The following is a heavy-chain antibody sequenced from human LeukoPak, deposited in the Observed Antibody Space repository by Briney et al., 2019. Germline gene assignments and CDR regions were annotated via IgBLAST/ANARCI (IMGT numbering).Heavy chain of an antibody. V-gene: IGHV1-69*01. CDR2: IIPIFGTA. J-gene: IGHJ3*02. CDR3: ARGPVIWFGELLSGAFDI. D-gene: IGHD3-10*01. CDR1: GGTFSSYA. Sequence: SVKVSCKASGGTFSSYAISWVRQAPGQGLEWMGGIIPIFGTANYAQKFQGRVTITADEPTSTAYMELSRLRSDDTAVYYCARGPVIWFGELLSGAFDIWGQGTMVTVSS.